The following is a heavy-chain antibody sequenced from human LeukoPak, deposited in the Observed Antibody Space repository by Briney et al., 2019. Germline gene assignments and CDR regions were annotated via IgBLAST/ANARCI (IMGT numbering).Heavy chain of an antibody. V-gene: IGHV3-30*04. CDR1: GFSFSSYA. Sequence: GGSLRLSCEASGFSFSSYAMHWVRQAPGKGLEWVAVISEDGSYKYYADSLQGRFTISIDNSKNTLYLQTNSLRPEDTAVYYCAKEEGRHNPFDFWGQGTLVTVSS. CDR2: ISEDGSYK. J-gene: IGHJ4*02. CDR3: AKEEGRHNPFDF. D-gene: IGHD5-24*01.